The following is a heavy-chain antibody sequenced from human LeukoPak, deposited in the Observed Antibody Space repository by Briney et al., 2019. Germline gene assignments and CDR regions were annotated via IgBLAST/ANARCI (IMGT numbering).Heavy chain of an antibody. J-gene: IGHJ4*02. Sequence: SETLSLTCTVSGGSISSGSYYWSWIRQPAGKELEWIGRIYTSGSTNYNPSLKSRVTISLDTSKNQFSLKLSSVTAADTAVYYCARDRPGSYFDDWGQGTLVTVSS. V-gene: IGHV4-61*02. CDR3: ARDRPGSYFDD. CDR2: IYTSGST. CDR1: GGSISSGSYY.